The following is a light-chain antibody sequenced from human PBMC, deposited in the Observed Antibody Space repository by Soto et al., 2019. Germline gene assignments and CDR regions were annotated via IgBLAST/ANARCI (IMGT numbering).Light chain of an antibody. V-gene: IGKV2-28*01. CDR3: MQSLQSWT. CDR2: LGS. CDR1: QSLLHSNGYNY. J-gene: IGKJ1*01. Sequence: DIVMTQSPLSLPVTPGEPASISWRSSQSLLHSNGYNYFDWYLQKPGQSPQLLIYLGSNRASGVPDRFSGSGSGTDFTLRISRVEAEDVGVYFCMQSLQSWTFGQGTKVEIK.